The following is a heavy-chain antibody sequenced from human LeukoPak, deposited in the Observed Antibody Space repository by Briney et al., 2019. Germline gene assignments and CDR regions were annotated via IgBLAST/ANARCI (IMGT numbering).Heavy chain of an antibody. CDR1: TSR. Sequence: VASVKVSCKATSRISWVRQAPGQGLEWMGWIGSYGGDTYYAQKFQGRVTVTTDTSTSTVYMELRSLQSDDTAVYYCARDLWNFYDDSGYYRDFDSWGQGTLVTVSS. CDR2: IGSYGGDT. CDR3: ARDLWNFYDDSGYYRDFDS. V-gene: IGHV1-18*01. D-gene: IGHD3-22*01. J-gene: IGHJ5*01.